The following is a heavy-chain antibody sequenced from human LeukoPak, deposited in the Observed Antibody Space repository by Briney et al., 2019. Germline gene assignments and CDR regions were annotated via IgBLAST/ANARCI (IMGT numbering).Heavy chain of an antibody. V-gene: IGHV4-30-4*08. CDR1: GGSISSGGYY. CDR3: ASEASQYYYDSSGYY. Sequence: SETLSLTCTVSGGSISSGGYYWSWIRQPPGRGLEWFGYIYYSGSTYYNPSLKSRVTISVDTSKNQFSLKLSSVTAADTAVYYCASEASQYYYDSSGYYWGQGTLVTVSS. J-gene: IGHJ4*02. D-gene: IGHD3-22*01. CDR2: IYYSGST.